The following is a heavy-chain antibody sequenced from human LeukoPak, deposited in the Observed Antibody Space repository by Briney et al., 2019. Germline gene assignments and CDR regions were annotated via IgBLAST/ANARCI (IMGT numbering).Heavy chain of an antibody. CDR3: ARETWSDY. D-gene: IGHD2-8*02. V-gene: IGHV3-30-3*01. CDR2: ISYDGSNK. J-gene: IGHJ4*02. Sequence: PGGSLRLSCAASGFTFSSYAMHWVRQAPGKGLEWVAVISYDGSNKYYADSVKGRFTISRDSSKSMLYLQMNSLRVEDTAVYYCARETWSDYWGQGTLVTVSS. CDR1: GFTFSSYA.